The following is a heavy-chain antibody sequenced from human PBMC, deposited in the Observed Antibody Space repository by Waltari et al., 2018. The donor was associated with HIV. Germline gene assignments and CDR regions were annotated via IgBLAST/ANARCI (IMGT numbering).Heavy chain of an antibody. CDR3: ARRVCSSTSCQGNYGMDV. CDR2: ISPILGIA. CDR1: GGTFSSSA. V-gene: IGHV1-69*04. D-gene: IGHD2-2*01. J-gene: IGHJ6*02. Sequence: QVQLVQSGAEVTKPGSPVKVLCKASGGTFSSSAISRVRQTSRTGLEWMGRISPILGIANYAQKFQGRVTITADKSTSTAYMGRSSLRSEDTAVYYCARRVCSSTSCQGNYGMDVWGQGTTVTVSS.